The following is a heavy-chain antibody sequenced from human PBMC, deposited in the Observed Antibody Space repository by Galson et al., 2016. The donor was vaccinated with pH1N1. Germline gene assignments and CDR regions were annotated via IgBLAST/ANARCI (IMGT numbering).Heavy chain of an antibody. CDR1: GFTLDTYS. J-gene: IGHJ6*04. Sequence: SLRLSCAASGFTLDTYSMNWVRQVPGKGLEWVAYISGTSLSLYYADTVKGRFSISRDNAKKAMYLQMTSLRAEDTAVYYCARGCPNCLPSIYYIDVWGKGTTVIVSS. V-gene: IGHV3-48*04. CDR3: ARGCPNCLPSIYYIDV. CDR2: ISGTSLSL. D-gene: IGHD2-21*01.